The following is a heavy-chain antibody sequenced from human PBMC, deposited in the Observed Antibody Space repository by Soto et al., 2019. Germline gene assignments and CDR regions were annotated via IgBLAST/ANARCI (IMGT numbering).Heavy chain of an antibody. Sequence: ASVKVSCKVSGHTLTELSMHWVRQAPGKGLEWMGGFDREDGDTIYAQKFQGRVTMTEDTSTDTAYMELTSLRSEDTAVYYCATLRELLHWYFDLWGRGTLVTVSS. CDR1: GHTLTELS. J-gene: IGHJ2*01. CDR2: FDREDGDT. V-gene: IGHV1-24*01. CDR3: ATLRELLHWYFDL. D-gene: IGHD1-26*01.